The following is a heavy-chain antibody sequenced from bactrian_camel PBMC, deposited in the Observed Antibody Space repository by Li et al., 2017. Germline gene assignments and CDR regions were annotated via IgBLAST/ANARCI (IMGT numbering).Heavy chain of an antibody. CDR1: GFTFKTYW. V-gene: IGHV3S1*01. Sequence: VQLVESGGDSVQAGGSLRLSCAASGFTFKTYWMYWVRQAPGKGLEWVSTINTGGDTTYYADSLKGRFTISLDNAKNTLYLHMNSLKPEDTAMYYCAATLQMGIRGACSPGAAFYRYWGQGTQVTVS. CDR2: INTGGDTT. J-gene: IGHJ4*01. CDR3: AATLQMGIRGACSPGAAFYRY. D-gene: IGHD1*01.